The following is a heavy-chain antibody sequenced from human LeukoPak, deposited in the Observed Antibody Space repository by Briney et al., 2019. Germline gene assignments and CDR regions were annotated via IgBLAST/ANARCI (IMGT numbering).Heavy chain of an antibody. V-gene: IGHV3-11*05. CDR3: ARDPAYDILTGFLDY. CDR2: ISSSSSYT. J-gene: IGHJ4*02. Sequence: GGSLRLSCAASGFTFSDYYMSWIRQASGKGLEWVSYISSSSSYTNYADSVKGRFTISRDNAKNSLYLQMNSLRAEDTAVYYCARDPAYDILTGFLDYWGQGTLVTVSS. CDR1: GFTFSDYY. D-gene: IGHD3-9*01.